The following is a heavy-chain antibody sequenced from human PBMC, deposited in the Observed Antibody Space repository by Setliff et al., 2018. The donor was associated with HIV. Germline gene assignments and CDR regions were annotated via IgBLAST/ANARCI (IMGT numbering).Heavy chain of an antibody. V-gene: IGHV4-59*08. Sequence: SETLSLTCTVSGGSISSYYWSWVRQPPGKGLEWIGYIYYSGNTHYNPSLKSRVTMSVDTSKNQFSLKLGSVTAADTAVYYCASSRGRYYGSVRAFDIWGQGTMVTVSS. CDR3: ASSRGRYYGSVRAFDI. CDR1: GGSISSYY. J-gene: IGHJ3*02. D-gene: IGHD3-10*01. CDR2: IYYSGNT.